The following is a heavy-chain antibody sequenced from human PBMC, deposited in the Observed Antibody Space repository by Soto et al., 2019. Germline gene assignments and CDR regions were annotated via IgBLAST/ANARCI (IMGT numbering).Heavy chain of an antibody. CDR2: VWYDGRQK. J-gene: IGHJ4*02. D-gene: IGHD6-13*01. Sequence: QVHLVDSGGGVVQPGRSLRLSCPTSGFTFTHYVLHWVCQTPGKGLEWVANVWYDGRQKCYADLATGRFPISSDNPENTVSLQMTSLRGEDTAVYYCATEPVESIWRIGSWGIDNWGQGTLVTVSS. CDR3: ATEPVESIWRIGSWGIDN. CDR1: GFTFTHYV. V-gene: IGHV3-33*03.